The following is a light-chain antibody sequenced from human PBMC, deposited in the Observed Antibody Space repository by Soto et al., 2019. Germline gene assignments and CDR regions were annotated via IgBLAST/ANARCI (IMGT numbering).Light chain of an antibody. CDR2: DAS. J-gene: IGKJ2*01. CDR1: QSVSSY. Sequence: EILFTQSPATLSLSPGERATLSCRASQSVSSYLAWYQQKPGQAPRLLIYDASNRATGIPARFSGSGSGTDFTLTISSLEPEGFAVYYCQQRSNWPPTFGQGTKVDIK. V-gene: IGKV3-11*01. CDR3: QQRSNWPPT.